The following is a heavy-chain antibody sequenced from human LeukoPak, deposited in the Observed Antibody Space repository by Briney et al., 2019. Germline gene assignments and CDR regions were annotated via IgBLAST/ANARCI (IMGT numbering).Heavy chain of an antibody. V-gene: IGHV4-59*12. CDR3: ARVYVDAFDI. CDR1: GDSMRSYF. Sequence: SETLSLTCTVSGDSMRSYFWSWIRQPPGKGLEWIGYIYYSGAINYNPFLKSRVTISVDASKNQFSLKLSSVTAADTAVYYCARVYVDAFDIWGQGTMVTVSS. CDR2: IYYSGAI. J-gene: IGHJ3*02. D-gene: IGHD3-10*02.